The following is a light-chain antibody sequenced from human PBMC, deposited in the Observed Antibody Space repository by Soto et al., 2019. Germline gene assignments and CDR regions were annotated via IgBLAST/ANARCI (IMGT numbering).Light chain of an antibody. CDR1: SSDVGGYNY. Sequence: QSVLTQPASVSGSPGQSITISCTGTSSDVGGYNYVSWYQQQSGKAPKLMIHEVSNRPSGVSTRFSGSKSANTASLTISGLQPEDEASYYCASYTRVDSWVFGGGTKLTV. CDR3: ASYTRVDSWV. J-gene: IGLJ3*02. CDR2: EVS. V-gene: IGLV2-14*01.